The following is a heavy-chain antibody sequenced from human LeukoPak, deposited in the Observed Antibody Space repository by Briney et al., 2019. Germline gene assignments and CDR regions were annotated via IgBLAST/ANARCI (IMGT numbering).Heavy chain of an antibody. CDR3: AKVPGFQARGVPIYY. CDR2: ISGSGGST. D-gene: IGHD3-3*01. CDR1: GFTFSSYA. V-gene: IGHV3-23*01. Sequence: PGGSLRLSCAASGFTFSSYAMSWVRQAPGKGLEWVSAISGSGGSTYYADSVKGRFTISRDNSKKTLYLQMNTLRSQDTAVYYCAKVPGFQARGVPIYYSGQGTLVTVSS. J-gene: IGHJ4*02.